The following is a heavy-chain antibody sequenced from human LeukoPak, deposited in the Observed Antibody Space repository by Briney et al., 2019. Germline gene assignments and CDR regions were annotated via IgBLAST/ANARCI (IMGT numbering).Heavy chain of an antibody. CDR2: IYSAGST. Sequence: GGSLRLSCAASGLTVSSNYMSWVRQAPGKGLEWVSVIYSAGSTYYADSVKGRFTISRDNSKNTLFLQMNSLRAEDTAVYYCARGRRDCSGDCYVAFDIWGQGTMVTVSS. J-gene: IGHJ3*02. CDR1: GLTVSSNY. D-gene: IGHD2-21*02. V-gene: IGHV3-53*01. CDR3: ARGRRDCSGDCYVAFDI.